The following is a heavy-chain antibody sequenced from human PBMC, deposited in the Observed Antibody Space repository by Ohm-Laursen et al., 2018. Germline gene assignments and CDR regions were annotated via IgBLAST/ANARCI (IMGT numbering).Heavy chain of an antibody. V-gene: IGHV4-59*07. CDR2: LYSGAST. CDR1: GGSISSYY. CDR3: ARGRGGSGMDV. Sequence: SDTLSLTCTVSGGSISSYYWSWIRQPPGKGLEWIGYLYSGASTNYNPSLKSRVTMSTDTSKTQFSLKLSSVTAADTAVYYCARGRGGSGMDVWGQGTTVTVSS. J-gene: IGHJ6*02. D-gene: IGHD2-15*01.